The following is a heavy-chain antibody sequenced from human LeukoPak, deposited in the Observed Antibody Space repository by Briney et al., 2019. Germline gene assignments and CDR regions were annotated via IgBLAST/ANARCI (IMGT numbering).Heavy chain of an antibody. V-gene: IGHV1-2*02. Sequence: ASVKVSCKASGYTFTGYYMHWVRQAPGRGLDWMGWINPNSGGTNYAQKFQGRVTMTRDTSISTAYMELSRLRSDDTAVYYCARDFSGYGDYPNWFDPWGQGTLVTVSS. CDR2: INPNSGGT. D-gene: IGHD4-17*01. CDR1: GYTFTGYY. CDR3: ARDFSGYGDYPNWFDP. J-gene: IGHJ5*02.